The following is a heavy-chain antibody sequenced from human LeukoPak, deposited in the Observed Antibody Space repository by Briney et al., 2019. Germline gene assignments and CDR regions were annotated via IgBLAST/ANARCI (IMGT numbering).Heavy chain of an antibody. Sequence: SETLSLTCTVSGGSISSYYWSWIRQPPGKGLEWIGEINHTGSTNYNPSLKSRVTISVDTSKNQFSLKLSSVTAADTAVYYCARVGSYYVLDKFDYWGQGTLVTVSS. V-gene: IGHV4-34*01. CDR1: GGSISSYY. D-gene: IGHD1-26*01. CDR2: INHTGST. J-gene: IGHJ4*02. CDR3: ARVGSYYVLDKFDY.